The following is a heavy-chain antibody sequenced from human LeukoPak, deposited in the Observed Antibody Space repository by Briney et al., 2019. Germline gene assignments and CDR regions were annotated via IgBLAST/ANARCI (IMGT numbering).Heavy chain of an antibody. CDR2: ISGSGGST. J-gene: IGHJ4*02. CDR1: GFTFSSYA. Sequence: PGGSLRLSCAASGFTFSSYAMSWVRQAPGKGLEWVSAISGSGGSTYYADSVKGRFTISRDNSKNTLYLQVNSLRAEDTAVYYCAKSESPYCSSTSCYLYFDYWGQGTLVTVSS. D-gene: IGHD2-2*01. V-gene: IGHV3-23*01. CDR3: AKSESPYCSSTSCYLYFDY.